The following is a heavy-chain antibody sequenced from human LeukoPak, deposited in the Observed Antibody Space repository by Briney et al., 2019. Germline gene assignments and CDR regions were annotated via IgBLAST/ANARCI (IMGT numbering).Heavy chain of an antibody. D-gene: IGHD5-12*01. CDR3: ARDLSGSGDY. J-gene: IGHJ4*02. CDR1: GFNFNIYW. CDR2: IYPDGSIT. V-gene: IGHV3-74*01. Sequence: GGSLRLSCAASGFNFNIYWMHWVRQAPGKGLVWVSRIYPDGSITNYADSVKGRLTISRDNAKNTLYLQLNSLRAEDTAVYYCARDLSGSGDYWGQGTLVTVSS.